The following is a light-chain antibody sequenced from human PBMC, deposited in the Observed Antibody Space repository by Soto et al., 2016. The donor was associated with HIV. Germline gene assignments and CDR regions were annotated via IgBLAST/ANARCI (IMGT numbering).Light chain of an antibody. CDR3: QVWDSRNDHRV. V-gene: IGLV3-21*02. Sequence: SYVLTQPPSVSVTPGETARITCGGNNIGDKSVHWYQQKPDQAPVLVVYDDNDRPSGIPERFSGSNFGNTATLTISRVEAGDEADYHCQVWDSRNDHRVFGGGTKLTVL. CDR2: DDN. J-gene: IGLJ3*02. CDR1: NIGDKS.